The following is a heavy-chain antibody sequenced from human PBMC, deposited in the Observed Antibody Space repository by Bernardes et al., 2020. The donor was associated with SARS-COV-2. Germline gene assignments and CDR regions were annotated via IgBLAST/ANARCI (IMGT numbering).Heavy chain of an antibody. Sequence: SETLSLTCAVYGGSFSGYYWSWIRQPPGKVLEWIWEINHSGSTNYNPSLKSRVTISVDTSKNQFSLKLSSVTAADTAVYYCARGGEDWNYFYYMDVWGKGTTVTISS. CDR1: GGSFSGYY. CDR2: INHSGST. J-gene: IGHJ6*03. V-gene: IGHV4-34*01. D-gene: IGHD1-1*01. CDR3: ARGGEDWNYFYYMDV.